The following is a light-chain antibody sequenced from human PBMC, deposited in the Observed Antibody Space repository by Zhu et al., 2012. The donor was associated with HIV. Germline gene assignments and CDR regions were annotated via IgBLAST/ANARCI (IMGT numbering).Light chain of an antibody. CDR2: GAS. CDR1: QNILTN. CDR3: LQYKDWPPAYT. Sequence: IVMTQSPATLSVSPGERVTLSCRASQNILTNLAWYQHKPGQAPRLLIYGASTRATDKATVIPDRFTGSGSGTDFTLTITSMESDDFAVYYCLQYKDWPPAYTFGQGTKVEIK. J-gene: IGKJ2*01. V-gene: IGKV3-15*01.